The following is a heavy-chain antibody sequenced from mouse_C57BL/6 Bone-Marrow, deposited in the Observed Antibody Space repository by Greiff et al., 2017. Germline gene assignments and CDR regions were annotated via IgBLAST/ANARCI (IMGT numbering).Heavy chain of an antibody. CDR3: ARGPFIPDV. Sequence: VKLMESGAELARPGASVKLSCKASGYTFTSYGISWVKQRPGQGLEWIGEINPRSGNTYYNEKFKGKATLTADKSSSTAYMELRSLTSEDSAVYFYARGPFIPDVWGTGTTVTVSS. J-gene: IGHJ1*03. CDR1: GYTFTSYG. V-gene: IGHV1-81*01. D-gene: IGHD1-1*01. CDR2: INPRSGNT.